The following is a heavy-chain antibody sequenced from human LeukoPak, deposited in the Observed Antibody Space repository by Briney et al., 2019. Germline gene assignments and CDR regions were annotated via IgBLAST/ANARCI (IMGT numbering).Heavy chain of an antibody. J-gene: IGHJ4*02. CDR3: ARDSYNSGSGSLDY. D-gene: IGHD1-1*01. CDR1: IGSISNYY. Sequence: SETLSLTCSVSIGSISNYYWSWIRQPPGKGLEWIGYISYSGSTKYNPSLKSRVTISVDTSKNQFSLKLSSVTAADTAIYYCARDSYNSGSGSLDYWGRGTLVTVSS. CDR2: ISYSGST. V-gene: IGHV4-59*01.